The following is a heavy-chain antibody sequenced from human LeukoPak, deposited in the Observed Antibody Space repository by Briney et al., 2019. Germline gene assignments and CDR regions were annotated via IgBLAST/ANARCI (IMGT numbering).Heavy chain of an antibody. CDR3: ARVDIAPLKYYFDY. J-gene: IGHJ4*02. Sequence: SETLSLTCAVSGGSISSSIHYWAWIRQPPGKGLEWIGSMYYSGSTYYNPSIKSRVTISLDTSENQFSLKLTSVTAADTAVYYCARVDIAPLKYYFDYWGQGTLVTVSS. CDR2: MYYSGST. CDR1: GGSISSSIHY. V-gene: IGHV4-39*07. D-gene: IGHD2-2*03.